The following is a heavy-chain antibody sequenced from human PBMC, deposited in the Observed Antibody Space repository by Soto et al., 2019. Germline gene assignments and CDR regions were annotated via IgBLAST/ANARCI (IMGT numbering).Heavy chain of an antibody. CDR1: GFTFSNYG. Sequence: GSLRLSCAASGFTFSNYGMHWVRRAPGKGLEWVAVISYDGSDKHYLDSVKGRFTISRDDSKNTLYLQMNSLKTEDTAVYYCTTDPPAATSPIAVALPFDYWGQGTLVTVSS. D-gene: IGHD6-19*01. CDR3: TTDPPAATSPIAVALPFDY. V-gene: IGHV3-30*03. J-gene: IGHJ4*02. CDR2: ISYDGSDK.